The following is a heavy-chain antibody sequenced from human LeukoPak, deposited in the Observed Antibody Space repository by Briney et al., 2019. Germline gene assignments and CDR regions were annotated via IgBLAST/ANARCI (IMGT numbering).Heavy chain of an antibody. Sequence: GASVKVSCKASGYTFTGYYMHWVRQAPGQGLEWMGRINPNSGGTNYANKFQGRVTMTRDTSISTAYMELSRLRSDDTAVYYCAREDVSAYYFDYWGQGTLVTVSS. CDR1: GYTFTGYY. V-gene: IGHV1-2*06. CDR2: INPNSGGT. D-gene: IGHD3-16*01. J-gene: IGHJ4*02. CDR3: AREDVSAYYFDY.